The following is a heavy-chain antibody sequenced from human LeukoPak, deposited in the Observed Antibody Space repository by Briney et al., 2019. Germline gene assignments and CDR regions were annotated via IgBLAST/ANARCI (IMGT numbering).Heavy chain of an antibody. V-gene: IGHV3-30*15. CDR2: ISYDGTIK. J-gene: IGHJ4*02. Sequence: GGSLRLSCAASGFTFSNYALHWVRQAPGKGIEWVAAISYDGTIKKYADSVKGRFTISRDNSKNTLYLEVSRLRAEDTAVYFCTRGRIVKNFGFDYWGQGSRVTVSS. CDR1: GFTFSNYA. CDR3: TRGRIVKNFGFDY. D-gene: IGHD2-15*01.